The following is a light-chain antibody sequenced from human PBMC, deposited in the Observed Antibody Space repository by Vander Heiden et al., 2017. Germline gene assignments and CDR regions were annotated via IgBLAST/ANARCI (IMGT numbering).Light chain of an antibody. V-gene: IGLV1-40*01. Sequence: VLTHPPSVSGAPGQRDTIPWTGLSPNIGAGYDVHWYQQLPGTAPKLLIYGNSNRPSGVPDRFSGSKSGTSASLAITGLQAEDEADYYCQSYDSSLSGYVFGTGTKVTVL. CDR1: SPNIGAGYD. J-gene: IGLJ1*01. CDR3: QSYDSSLSGYV. CDR2: GNS.